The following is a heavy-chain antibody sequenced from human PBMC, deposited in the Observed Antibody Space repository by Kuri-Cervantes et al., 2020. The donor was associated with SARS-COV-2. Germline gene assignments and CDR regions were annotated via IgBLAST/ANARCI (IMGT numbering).Heavy chain of an antibody. CDR1: EFTFSSYG. CDR3: ARDLAFGDLPGGY. V-gene: IGHV3-33*01. CDR2: IWYDGSNK. Sequence: GESLKISCAASEFTFSSYGMHWVRQAPGKGLEWVAVIWYDGSNKYYADSVKGRFTISRDNSKNTLYLQMNSLRAEDTAVYYCARDLAFGDLPGGYWGQGTLVTVSS. J-gene: IGHJ4*02. D-gene: IGHD3-10*01.